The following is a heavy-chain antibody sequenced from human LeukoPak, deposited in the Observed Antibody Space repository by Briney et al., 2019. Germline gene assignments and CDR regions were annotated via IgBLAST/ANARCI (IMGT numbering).Heavy chain of an antibody. V-gene: IGHV3-48*03. Sequence: GGSLRLSCAASGFTFSSYEMNWVRQAPGKGLEWVSYIDSSGSNIHYADSVKGRFTISRDNAKNSLYLQMNGLRAEDTAVYYCARTKEMASISYFDSWGQGTLVTVSS. CDR1: GFTFSSYE. CDR3: ARTKEMASISYFDS. D-gene: IGHD5-24*01. CDR2: IDSSGSNI. J-gene: IGHJ4*02.